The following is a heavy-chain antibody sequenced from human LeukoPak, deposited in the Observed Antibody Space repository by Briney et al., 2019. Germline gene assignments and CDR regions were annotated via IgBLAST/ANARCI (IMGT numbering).Heavy chain of an antibody. D-gene: IGHD3-10*01. J-gene: IGHJ5*02. V-gene: IGHV3-21*01. CDR2: ISSSSSYI. CDR1: GFTFSSYS. Sequence: PGGSLRLSCAASGFTFSSYSMNWVRQAPGKGLEWVSSISSSSSYIYYAGSVKGRFTISRDNAKNSLYLQMNSLRAEDTAVYYCARDRWITMVRGVPTPNWFDPWGQGTLVTVSS. CDR3: ARDRWITMVRGVPTPNWFDP.